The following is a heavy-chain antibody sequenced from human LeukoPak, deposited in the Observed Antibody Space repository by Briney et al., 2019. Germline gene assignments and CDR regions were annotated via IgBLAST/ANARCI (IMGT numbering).Heavy chain of an antibody. CDR3: AGYAAPTGPNWFDS. Sequence: SETLSLTCTVSGGSINSYFWSWIRPPPGKGLEWIGFIYYTGSTNYNPSLKSRVTISVDTSKNQFSLKLTSVTAADTAVYYCAGYAAPTGPNWFDSWGQGTLVTVSS. CDR1: GGSINSYF. D-gene: IGHD1-1*01. CDR2: IYYTGST. J-gene: IGHJ5*01. V-gene: IGHV4-59*01.